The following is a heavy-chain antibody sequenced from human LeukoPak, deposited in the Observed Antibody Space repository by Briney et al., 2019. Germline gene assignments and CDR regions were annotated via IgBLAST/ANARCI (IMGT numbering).Heavy chain of an antibody. CDR3: ARSIMITFGGPGGFDY. CDR2: IKQDGSEK. J-gene: IGHJ4*02. D-gene: IGHD3-16*01. V-gene: IGHV3-7*01. CDR1: GFTFSSYW. Sequence: GGSLRLSCAASGFTFSSYWMSWVRQAPGKGLEWVANIKQDGSEKYYVDSVKGRFTISRDNAKNSLYLQMNSLRAEDTAVYYCARSIMITFGGPGGFDYWGQGTLVTVSS.